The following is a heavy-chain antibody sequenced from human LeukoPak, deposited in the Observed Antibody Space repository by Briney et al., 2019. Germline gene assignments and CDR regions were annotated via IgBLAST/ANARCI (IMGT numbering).Heavy chain of an antibody. Sequence: GGSLRLSCAASGFTFSSYSMNWVRQAPGKGLEWVSSISSSSSYIYYADSVKGRFTISRDNAKNSLYLQMNSLRAEDTAVYYCARAKQRGDGSGAFDIWGQGTMVTASS. CDR1: GFTFSSYS. D-gene: IGHD3-10*01. V-gene: IGHV3-21*01. CDR2: ISSSSSYI. CDR3: ARAKQRGDGSGAFDI. J-gene: IGHJ3*02.